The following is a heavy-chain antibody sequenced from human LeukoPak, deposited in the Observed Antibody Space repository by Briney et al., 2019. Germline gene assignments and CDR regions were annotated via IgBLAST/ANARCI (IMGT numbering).Heavy chain of an antibody. Sequence: SETLSLTCTVSGGSISSSPYYWGWIRQPPGKGLEWIGSIYYSGTTHYSPSLESRVTISVDTSKNQFSLKLASVTAADTAIYYCAKGAGGFTYYNWFDPWGQGTLVTVSS. CDR3: AKGAGGFTYYNWFDP. V-gene: IGHV4-39*07. CDR1: GGSISSSPYY. D-gene: IGHD1-14*01. CDR2: IYYSGTT. J-gene: IGHJ5*02.